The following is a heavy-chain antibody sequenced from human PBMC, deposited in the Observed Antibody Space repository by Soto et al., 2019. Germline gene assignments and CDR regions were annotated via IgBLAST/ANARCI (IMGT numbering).Heavy chain of an antibody. V-gene: IGHV4-34*01. CDR3: AREREYDFWSGYFSSGMDV. CDR1: GGSFSCYY. CDR2: INHSGST. J-gene: IGHJ6*02. Sequence: SETLSLTCAVYGGSFSCYYWSWIRQPPGKGLEWIGEINHSGSTNYNPSLKSRVTISVDTSKNQFSLKLSSVTAADTAVYYCAREREYDFWSGYFSSGMDVWGQGTTVTVSS. D-gene: IGHD3-3*01.